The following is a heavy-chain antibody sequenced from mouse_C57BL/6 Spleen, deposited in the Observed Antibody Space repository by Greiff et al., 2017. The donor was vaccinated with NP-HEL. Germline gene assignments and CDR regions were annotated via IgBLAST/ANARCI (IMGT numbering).Heavy chain of an antibody. J-gene: IGHJ1*03. D-gene: IGHD1-1*01. CDR1: GYAFSSSW. CDR2: IYPGDGDT. CDR3: ARRNYGSSYVGYFDV. V-gene: IGHV1-82*01. Sequence: VQLQQSGPELVKPGASVKISCKASGYAFSSSWMNWVKQRPGKGLEWIGRIYPGDGDTNYNGKFKGKATLTADKSSSTAYMQLSSLTSEDSAVYFCARRNYGSSYVGYFDVWGTGTTVTVSS.